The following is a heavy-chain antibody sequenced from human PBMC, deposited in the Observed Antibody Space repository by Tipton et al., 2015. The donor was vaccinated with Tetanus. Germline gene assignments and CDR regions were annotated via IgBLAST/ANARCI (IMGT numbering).Heavy chain of an antibody. D-gene: IGHD1-26*01. CDR2: IKSKTDGGTT. CDR1: GLFFKNAW. Sequence: SLRLSCATSGLFFKNAWMNWVRQAPGKGLEWVGRIKSKTDGGTTDYAARVKDRFSISRDDSKDTLFLQMNSLKTEDTAVYYCTTSGIVGSSYRVDYWGRGTLVVVSS. CDR3: TTSGIVGSSYRVDY. J-gene: IGHJ4*02. V-gene: IGHV3-15*07.